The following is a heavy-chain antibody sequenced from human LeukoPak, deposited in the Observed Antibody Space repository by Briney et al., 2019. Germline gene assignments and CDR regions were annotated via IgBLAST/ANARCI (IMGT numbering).Heavy chain of an antibody. CDR3: AKDRYYDSSGYLFG. CDR2: ISSSSSGI. CDR1: GFTFSSYS. J-gene: IGHJ4*02. D-gene: IGHD3-22*01. V-gene: IGHV3-48*01. Sequence: GGSLRLSCAASGFTFSSYSMNWVRQAPGKGLEWVSYISSSSSGIYYADSVKGRFTMSRDNAKNSLYLQMNSLRAEDTAVYYCAKDRYYDSSGYLFGWGQGTLVTVSS.